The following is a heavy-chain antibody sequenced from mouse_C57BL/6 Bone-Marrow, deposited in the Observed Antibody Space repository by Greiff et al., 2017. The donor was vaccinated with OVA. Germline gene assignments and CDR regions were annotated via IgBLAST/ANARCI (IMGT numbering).Heavy chain of an antibody. V-gene: IGHV1-7*01. D-gene: IGHD4-1*01. CDR1: GYTFTSYW. J-gene: IGHJ3*01. CDR3: ARGPNWPFAD. CDR2: INPSSGYT. Sequence: VKLMESGAELAKPGASVKLSCKASGYTFTSYWMHWVKQRPGQGLEWIGYINPSSGYTKYNQKFKGKATLTADKSSSTAYLQLSSLTSEDSAVSYCARGPNWPFADWGQGTLVTVSA.